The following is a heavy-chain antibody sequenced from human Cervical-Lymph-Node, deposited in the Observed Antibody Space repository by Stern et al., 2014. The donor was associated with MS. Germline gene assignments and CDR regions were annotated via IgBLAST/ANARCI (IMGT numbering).Heavy chain of an antibody. Sequence: QVQLVESGGGVVQPGRSLRLSCAASGFTFSSYTMNWVRQAPGKGLEWVALISYDGSNKYYADSVKGRFTISRDKSKNTLDLQMNSLRAEDTAVYYCASLPQYWGQGTLVTVSS. CDR1: GFTFSSYT. V-gene: IGHV3-30*01. CDR2: ISYDGSNK. CDR3: ASLPQY. J-gene: IGHJ4*02.